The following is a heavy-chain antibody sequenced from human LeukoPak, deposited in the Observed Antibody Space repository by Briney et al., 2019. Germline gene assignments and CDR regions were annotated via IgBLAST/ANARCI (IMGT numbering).Heavy chain of an antibody. Sequence: TGGSLSLSCAASGFTFSSYSMNWVRQAPGKGLEWVSFIGSSGTYISYADSVKGRFTISRDNAKNSLYLQMNSLRDADTAMSYCARVEYGDYLFGAFDIWGQGTMVTVSS. CDR1: GFTFSSYS. CDR2: IGSSGTYI. V-gene: IGHV3-21*01. D-gene: IGHD4-17*01. CDR3: ARVEYGDYLFGAFDI. J-gene: IGHJ3*02.